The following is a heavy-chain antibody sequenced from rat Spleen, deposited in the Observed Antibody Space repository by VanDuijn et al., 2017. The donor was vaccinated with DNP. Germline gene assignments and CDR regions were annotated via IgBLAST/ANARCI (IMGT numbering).Heavy chain of an antibody. J-gene: IGHJ1*01. CDR1: GFTFSNYY. CDR3: ARQTPEFGFNPDWYLDF. D-gene: IGHD1-3*01. Sequence: EVQLVESGGGLVQPGRSMKLSCAASGFTFSNYYMAWVRQAPTKGLEWVASISPGGGDTYYRDSVKGRFTVSRDNARSTLFLQMDSLRSEDTATYYCARQTPEFGFNPDWYLDFWGPGTMVTVSS. CDR2: ISPGGGDT. V-gene: IGHV5-25*01.